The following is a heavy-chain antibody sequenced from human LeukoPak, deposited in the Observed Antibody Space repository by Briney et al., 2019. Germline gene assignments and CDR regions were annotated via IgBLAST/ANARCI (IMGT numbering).Heavy chain of an antibody. CDR2: IIPIFGTA. CDR3: ARLYSSRMNDNWFDP. D-gene: IGHD6-13*01. Sequence: GASVKVSCKASGGTFSSYAISWVRQAPGQGLEWMGGIIPIFGTANYAQKFQGRVTITADESTSTAYMELSSLRSEDTAVYYCARLYSSRMNDNWFDPWGQGTLLTVSS. J-gene: IGHJ5*02. V-gene: IGHV1-69*13. CDR1: GGTFSSYA.